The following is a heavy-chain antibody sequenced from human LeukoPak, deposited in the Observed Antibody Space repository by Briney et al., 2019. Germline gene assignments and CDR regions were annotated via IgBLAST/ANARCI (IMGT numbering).Heavy chain of an antibody. Sequence: GASVKVSCKASGYTFTGYYMHWVRQAPGQGLEWMGWINPNSGGTNYAQKFQGRVTMTRDTSVSTAYMELSRLRSGDTAVYYCATPQWFGELSNDYWGQGTLVTVSS. V-gene: IGHV1-2*02. CDR2: INPNSGGT. CDR3: ATPQWFGELSNDY. D-gene: IGHD3-10*01. J-gene: IGHJ4*02. CDR1: GYTFTGYY.